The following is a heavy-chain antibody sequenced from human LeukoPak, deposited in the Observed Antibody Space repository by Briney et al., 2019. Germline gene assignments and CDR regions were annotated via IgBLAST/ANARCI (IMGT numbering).Heavy chain of an antibody. CDR1: GASINSYY. CDR2: VYHSGST. J-gene: IGHJ4*02. V-gene: IGHV4-59*08. D-gene: IGHD2-8*01. CDR3: ARHLPHCADGVCHSEHFDY. Sequence: SSETLSLTCTVSGASINSYYWSWIRQPPGEGLEWIGYVYHSGSTNYNSSLKSRVTISLDTSKTQFSLKLTSVTAADTAVYYCARHLPHCADGVCHSEHFDYWGQGTLVTVSS.